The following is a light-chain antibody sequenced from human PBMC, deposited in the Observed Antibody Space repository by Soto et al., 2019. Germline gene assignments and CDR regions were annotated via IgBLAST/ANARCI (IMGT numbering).Light chain of an antibody. V-gene: IGKV3-15*01. J-gene: IGKJ4*01. CDR2: SAS. CDR3: QQYNKWPLT. CDR1: ESVSSN. Sequence: EIVMTQPPATLSVSQGERATLSCRASESVSSNLAWYQQKPGQAPRLLIYSASARATGIPARFSGSGSGTEFTLTISSLQSEDFAVYYCQQYNKWPLTFGGGTKVEI.